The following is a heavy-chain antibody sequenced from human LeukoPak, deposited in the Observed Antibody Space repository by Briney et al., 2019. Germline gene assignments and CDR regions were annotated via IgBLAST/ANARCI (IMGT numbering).Heavy chain of an antibody. V-gene: IGHV3-23*01. D-gene: IGHD1-14*01. J-gene: IGHJ4*02. CDR3: VKGSTTSRPYYFDS. CDR1: GFTFNNYA. Sequence: RSLRLSCAASGFTFNNYAMSWVRQAPGKGLDWVSAITNTGDDTYHADSVKGRFTISRDNSRNTLYLQMNSLKGDDTAIYYCVKGSTTSRPYYFDSWGQGTLITVSS. CDR2: ITNTGDDT.